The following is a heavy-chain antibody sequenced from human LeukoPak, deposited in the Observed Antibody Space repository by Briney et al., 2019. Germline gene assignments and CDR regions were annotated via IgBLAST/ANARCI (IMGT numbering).Heavy chain of an antibody. CDR3: GRDVSDTVVVITHNFDF. D-gene: IGHD3-22*01. CDR2: IRHDGTNK. J-gene: IGHJ4*02. V-gene: IGHV3-30*02. Sequence: GGSLRLSCAASGFTFNSYGMHWVRRAPGKGLEWVAFIRHDGTNKYYADSVKGRFTISRDNSKNTLFLQMSSLRVEDTAVYYRGRDVSDTVVVITHNFDFWGQGTLVTVSS. CDR1: GFTFNSYG.